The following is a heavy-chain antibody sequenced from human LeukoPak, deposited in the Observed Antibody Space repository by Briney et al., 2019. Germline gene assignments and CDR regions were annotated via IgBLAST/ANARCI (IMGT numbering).Heavy chain of an antibody. Sequence: PGRSLRLSCAASGFTFSTYTMHWVRQAPGKGLEWVAVIPYDGSNKYYADSVRGRFTISRDNSKNTLYLQMNSLRAEDTAVYYCARQERVVRYYINWFDPWGQGTLVTVSS. D-gene: IGHD3-9*01. V-gene: IGHV3-30*04. CDR2: IPYDGSNK. CDR1: GFTFSTYT. J-gene: IGHJ5*02. CDR3: ARQERVVRYYINWFDP.